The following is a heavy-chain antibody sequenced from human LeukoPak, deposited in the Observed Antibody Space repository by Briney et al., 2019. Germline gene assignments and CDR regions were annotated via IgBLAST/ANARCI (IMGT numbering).Heavy chain of an antibody. CDR2: IKQDGSEK. J-gene: IGHJ4*02. Sequence: GGSLRLSCTASGFTFSRFWMSWVRQAPGKGLEWVANIKQDGSEKYYVDSVKGRFTISRDNAKNSLYLQMNSLRAEDTAVYYCARDSDEGYGYWGQGTLVTVSS. D-gene: IGHD1-1*01. CDR3: ARDSDEGYGY. V-gene: IGHV3-7*01. CDR1: GFTFSRFW.